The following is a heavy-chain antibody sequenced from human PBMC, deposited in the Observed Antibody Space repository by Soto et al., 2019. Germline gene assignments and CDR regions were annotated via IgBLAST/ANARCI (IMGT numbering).Heavy chain of an antibody. Sequence: QVQLVESGGGVVQPGRSLRLSCAASGFTFSSYAMHWVRQAPGKGLEWVAVISYDGSNKYYADSVKGRFTISRDNSKNTLYLQMNSLRAEDTAVYYCARDLFLGITMIHYAFDIWGQGTMVTVSS. J-gene: IGHJ3*02. CDR1: GFTFSSYA. CDR2: ISYDGSNK. V-gene: IGHV3-30-3*01. CDR3: ARDLFLGITMIHYAFDI. D-gene: IGHD3-22*01.